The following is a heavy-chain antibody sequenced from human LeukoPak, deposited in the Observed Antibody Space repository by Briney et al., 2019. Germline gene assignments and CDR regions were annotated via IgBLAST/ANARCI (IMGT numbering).Heavy chain of an antibody. CDR2: ISYDGSNK. D-gene: IGHD5-18*01. CDR3: AKDSSRSMVTWDAFDI. V-gene: IGHV3-30-3*01. J-gene: IGHJ3*02. CDR1: GFTFSSYA. Sequence: PGRSLRLSCAASGFTFSSYAMHWVRQAPGKGLEWVAVISYDGSNKYYADSVKGRFTISRDNSKNTLYLQMNSLRAEDTAVYYCAKDSSRSMVTWDAFDIWGQGTMVTVSS.